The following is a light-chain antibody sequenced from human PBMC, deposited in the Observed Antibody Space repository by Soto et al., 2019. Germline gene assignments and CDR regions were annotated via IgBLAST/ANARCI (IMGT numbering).Light chain of an antibody. V-gene: IGLV1-44*01. CDR2: NNK. Sequence: QSLLTQPPSASGTPRERGTISCSGSSSKIGSNTVNWYQQLPGTAPKLLIYNNKQRPSGVPERFSGSKSGTSASLAIFGFHSEDEADYYCAEWDDSINGYVFGTGTKVTVL. CDR3: AEWDDSINGYV. CDR1: SSKIGSNT. J-gene: IGLJ1*01.